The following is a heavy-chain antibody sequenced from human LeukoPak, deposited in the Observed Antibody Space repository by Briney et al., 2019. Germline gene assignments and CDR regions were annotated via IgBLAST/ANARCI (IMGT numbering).Heavy chain of an antibody. CDR1: GGSISSGSYY. CDR3: ARELGENYDFWSGYYTLDY. Sequence: PSETLSLTRTVSGGSISSGSYYWSWIRQPAGKGLEWIGRIYTSGSTNYNPSLKGRVTISVDTSKNQFSLKLSSVTAADTAVYYCARELGENYDFWSGYYTLDYWGQGTQVTVSS. CDR2: IYTSGST. V-gene: IGHV4-61*02. J-gene: IGHJ4*02. D-gene: IGHD3-3*01.